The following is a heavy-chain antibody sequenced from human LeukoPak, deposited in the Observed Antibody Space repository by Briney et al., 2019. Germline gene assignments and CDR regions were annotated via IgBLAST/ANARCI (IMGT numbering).Heavy chain of an antibody. CDR1: GFTFSNAW. V-gene: IGHV3-15*01. CDR3: TTNDAFDI. J-gene: IGHJ3*02. Sequence: GGSLRLSCAASGFTFSNAWMNWVRQAPGKGLGWVGRIKTKTGGGATDYAAPVKGRFTISRDDSKNTPFLQMNSLKTEDTAVYYCTTNDAFDIWGQGTMVTVSS. CDR2: IKTKTGGGAT.